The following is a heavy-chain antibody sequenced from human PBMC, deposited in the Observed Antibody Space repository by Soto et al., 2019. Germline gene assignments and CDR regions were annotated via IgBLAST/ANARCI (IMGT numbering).Heavy chain of an antibody. CDR3: AKYRGPTGSWYFVI. D-gene: IGHD4-17*01. Sequence: EVQLLESGGGLVQPGGSLRLSCAASGFIFSSYAMAWVRQAPGKGLEWVSSISNSGDTYYADSVKGRFTISRDISKDTLFLQMNSLRAEDTAVFYCAKYRGPTGSWYFVIWGRGTLVTVSS. V-gene: IGHV3-23*01. J-gene: IGHJ2*01. CDR2: ISNSGDT. CDR1: GFIFSSYA.